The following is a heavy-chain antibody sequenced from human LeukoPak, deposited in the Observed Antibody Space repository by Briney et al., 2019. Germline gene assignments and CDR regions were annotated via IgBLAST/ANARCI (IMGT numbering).Heavy chain of an antibody. CDR1: GGSISRGGYY. CDR3: ASEEGDEGYFDY. D-gene: IGHD3-16*01. CDR2: IYYSGST. V-gene: IGHV4-31*03. J-gene: IGHJ4*02. Sequence: SETLSLTRTVSGGSISRGGYYWSWIRQHPGKGMEWVGYIYYSGSTYSNPSLKSRVTISVDTSKNQFSLKLSSVTAADTAVYYCASEEGDEGYFDYWGQGTLVTVSS.